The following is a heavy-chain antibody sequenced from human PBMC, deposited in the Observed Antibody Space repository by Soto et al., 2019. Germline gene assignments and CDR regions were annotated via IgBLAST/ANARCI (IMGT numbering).Heavy chain of an antibody. J-gene: IGHJ4*02. V-gene: IGHV4-34*01. CDR3: ARRQGYGDKPRFDY. CDR2: INHSGST. CDR1: GGSFSGYY. Sequence: TLSLTCAVYGGSFSGYYWSWIRQPPGKGLEWIGEINHSGSTNYNPSLKSRVTISVDTSKNQFSLKLSSVTAADTAVYYCARRQGYGDKPRFDYWGQGTLVTVSS. D-gene: IGHD4-17*01.